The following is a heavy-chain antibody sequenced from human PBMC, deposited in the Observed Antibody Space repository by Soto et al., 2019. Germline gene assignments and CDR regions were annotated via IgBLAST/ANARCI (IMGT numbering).Heavy chain of an antibody. D-gene: IGHD3-10*01. CDR1: GGSISSGGYY. CDR3: ARVASGSYNYYFDY. Sequence: SETLSLTCTVSGGSISSGGYYWSWIRQHPGKGLEWIGYIYYSGSTYYNPSLKSRVTTSVDTSKNQFSLKLSSVTAADTAVYYCARVASGSYNYYFDYWGQGTLVTVSS. V-gene: IGHV4-31*03. J-gene: IGHJ4*02. CDR2: IYYSGST.